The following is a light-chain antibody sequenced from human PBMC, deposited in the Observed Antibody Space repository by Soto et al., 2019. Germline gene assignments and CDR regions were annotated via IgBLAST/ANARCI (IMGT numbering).Light chain of an antibody. CDR1: QSLLHNNGYNY. V-gene: IGKV2-28*01. CDR2: LGS. J-gene: IGKJ1*01. Sequence: IVMTQSALSMPVTPGEPASIFCRSIQSLLHNNGYNYLDWYVQKPGQSLQVXXYLGSKRASGVPDRFSGSGSATDFTLKISRVEAEDVGVYYCMQALQTPPWTFGQGTKVDIK. CDR3: MQALQTPPWT.